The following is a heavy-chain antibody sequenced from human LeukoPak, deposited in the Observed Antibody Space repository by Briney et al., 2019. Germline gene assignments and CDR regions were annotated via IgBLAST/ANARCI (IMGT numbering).Heavy chain of an antibody. D-gene: IGHD3-9*01. CDR1: GFSFSNYW. J-gene: IGHJ5*02. CDR2: IKQDGSEK. CDR3: ARDYTGYFP. Sequence: PGGSLRLSCAASGFSFSNYWMDWVRQAPGKGLEWVANIKQDGSEKKCLDSVKGRFTISRDNAKNSLYLQMNSLRAEDTAVYYCARDYTGYFPWGQGTLVIVSS. V-gene: IGHV3-7*05.